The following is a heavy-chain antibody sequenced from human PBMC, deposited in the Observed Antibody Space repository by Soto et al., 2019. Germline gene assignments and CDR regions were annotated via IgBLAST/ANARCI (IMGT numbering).Heavy chain of an antibody. CDR1: GGTFSSYA. D-gene: IGHD6-13*01. Sequence: SVKVSCKASGGTFSSYAISWVRQAPGQGLEWMGGIIPIFGTANYAQKFQGRVTITADKSTSTAYMELSSLRSEDTAVYYCARDRSWYAPNTVEGGFFDFWGQGTLVTVSS. CDR2: IIPIFGTA. CDR3: ARDRSWYAPNTVEGGFFDF. V-gene: IGHV1-69*06. J-gene: IGHJ4*02.